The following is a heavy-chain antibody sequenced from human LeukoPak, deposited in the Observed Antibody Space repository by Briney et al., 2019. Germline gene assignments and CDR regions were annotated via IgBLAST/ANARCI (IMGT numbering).Heavy chain of an antibody. CDR1: GFTFSIFA. Sequence: GGSLRLSCVASGFTFSIFAMSWVRQAPGKGLEWVSAISQSSTATYYGDSVKGRSSISRDDSKYTVYLQINSLRADDTAIYYCAKESPYTSPRNYYFDYWGQGTLVTVSS. CDR2: ISQSSTAT. CDR3: AKESPYTSPRNYYFDY. V-gene: IGHV3-23*01. D-gene: IGHD1-14*01. J-gene: IGHJ4*02.